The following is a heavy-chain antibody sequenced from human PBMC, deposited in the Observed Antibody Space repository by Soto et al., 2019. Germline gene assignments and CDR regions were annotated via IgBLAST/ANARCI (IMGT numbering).Heavy chain of an antibody. CDR3: ASAKPAGSADF. V-gene: IGHV4-31*03. CDR1: GGSNIRDGYY. J-gene: IGHJ4*02. CDR2: ISYSGSS. Sequence: TLSLTCTVSGGSNIRDGYYWSWIRQHPGKGLEWIAYISYSGSSYSNPSLKSRVTISADTSKNQFSLRLTSVTAADTAVYFCASAKPAGSADFWGQGTLVTVSS. D-gene: IGHD2-2*01.